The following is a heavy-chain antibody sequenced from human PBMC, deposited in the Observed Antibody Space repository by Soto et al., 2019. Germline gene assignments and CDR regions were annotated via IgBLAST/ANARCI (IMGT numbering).Heavy chain of an antibody. CDR1: GGSISRSNW. Sequence: QVQLQESGPGLVKPSGTLSLTCAVSGGSISRSNWWSWVRQPPGKGLEWIGEIYHSGSTNYNPSVKSRVPISVEKYKSQFSLELSSVTAADAAGYYCARVVEGIAAAEERVNWFDPWGQGTLVTVSS. CDR3: ARVVEGIAAAEERVNWFDP. CDR2: IYHSGST. J-gene: IGHJ5*02. V-gene: IGHV4-4*02. D-gene: IGHD6-13*01.